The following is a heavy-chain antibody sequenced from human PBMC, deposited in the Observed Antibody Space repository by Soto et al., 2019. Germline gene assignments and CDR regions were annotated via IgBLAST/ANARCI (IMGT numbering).Heavy chain of an antibody. V-gene: IGHV1-46*01. CDR3: AREADTAMAEHQFGY. CDR2: INPSGGST. Sequence: ASGRVSCKATGYTFTGDYMHWVRQAPGQGLEWMGIINPSGGSTSYAQKFQGRVTMTRDTSTSTVYMELSSLRSEDTAVYYCAREADTAMAEHQFGYWGQGTLVTVSS. CDR1: GYTFTGDY. J-gene: IGHJ4*02. D-gene: IGHD5-18*01.